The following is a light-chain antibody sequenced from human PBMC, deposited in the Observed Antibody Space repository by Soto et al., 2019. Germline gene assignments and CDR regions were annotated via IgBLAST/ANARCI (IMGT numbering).Light chain of an antibody. CDR3: ISYTSSITWV. Sequence: QSALTQPASVSGSPGQSITISCTGSGSDLGGYTYVSWYQQHPGKAPKLIIYEVTYRPSGVSNRFSGSKSGNTASLTISGLQAEDEADYYCISYTSSITWVFGGGTQLTVL. CDR2: EVT. CDR1: GSDLGGYTY. J-gene: IGLJ7*01. V-gene: IGLV2-14*01.